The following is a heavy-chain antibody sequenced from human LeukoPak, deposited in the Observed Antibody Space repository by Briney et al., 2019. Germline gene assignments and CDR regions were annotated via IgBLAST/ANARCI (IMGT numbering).Heavy chain of an antibody. CDR1: GGSISSGGYY. J-gene: IGHJ3*02. Sequence: PSETLSLTCAVSGGSISSGGYYWSWIRQHPGKGLEWIGYIYYSGSTYYNPSLKSRVTISVDTSKNQFSLKLSSVTAADTAVYYCALWSRYSGSYMAGSDAFDIWGQGTMVTVSS. CDR3: ALWSRYSGSYMAGSDAFDI. CDR2: IYYSGST. D-gene: IGHD1-26*01. V-gene: IGHV4-31*11.